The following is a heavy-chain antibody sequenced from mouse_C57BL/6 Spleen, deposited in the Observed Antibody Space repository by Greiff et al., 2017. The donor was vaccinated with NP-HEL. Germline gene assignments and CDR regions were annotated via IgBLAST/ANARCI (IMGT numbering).Heavy chain of an antibody. CDR2: IYPGDGDT. CDR1: GYAFSSYW. CDR3: AIYDYDVGFAY. Sequence: QVQLKESGAELVKPGASVKISCKASGYAFSSYWMNWVKQRPGKGLEWIGQIYPGDGDTNYNGKFKGKATLTADKSSSTAYMQLSSLTSEDSAVYFCAIYDYDVGFAYWGQGTLVTVSA. J-gene: IGHJ3*01. D-gene: IGHD2-4*01. V-gene: IGHV1-80*01.